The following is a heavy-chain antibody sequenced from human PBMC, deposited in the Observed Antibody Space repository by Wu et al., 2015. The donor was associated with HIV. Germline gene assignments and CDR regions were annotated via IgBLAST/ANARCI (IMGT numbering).Heavy chain of an antibody. CDR1: GYTFSDYY. CDR3: AAEGRFTFWGSSCVPGTT. J-gene: IGHJ4*02. D-gene: IGHD3-16*01. CDR2: INPKDGAT. V-gene: IGHV1-2*02. Sequence: QVQLVQSGAEVKKPGASVKVSCKASGYTFSDYYVHWIRQAPGQGLEWMGWINPKDGATDFARKFQGRVTMTRDTSFSTAYMNLISLTSDDTAVYYYAAEGRFTFWGSSCVPGTTWGQGTRGHRLP.